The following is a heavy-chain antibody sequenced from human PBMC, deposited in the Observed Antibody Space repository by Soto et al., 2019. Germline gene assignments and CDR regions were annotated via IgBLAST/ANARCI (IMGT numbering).Heavy chain of an antibody. CDR1: GFTFSSYS. Sequence: EVQLVESGGGLVQPGGALRLSCAASGFTFSSYSMNWVRQAPGKGLECVSYISSSSSTIYYADAVKGRFTISRDHAQNSQYLQMNSLRAEDTAVYYCARDISYYDILTGEYYYYYGMDVWGQGTTVTVSS. V-gene: IGHV3-48*01. CDR3: ARDISYYDILTGEYYYYYGMDV. D-gene: IGHD3-9*01. J-gene: IGHJ6*02. CDR2: ISSSSSTI.